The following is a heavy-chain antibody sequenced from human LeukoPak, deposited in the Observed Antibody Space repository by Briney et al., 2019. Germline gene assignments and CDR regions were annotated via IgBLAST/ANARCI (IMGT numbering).Heavy chain of an antibody. Sequence: GGSLRLSCEASGSTFGTYGMTWVRQAPGKGLEWVSGITGSSTWTYYADSVRGRFTISRDNSKNTLHLQMNNLTADDTAIYYCARELVSLGTGYFDLWGRGTLVTVSS. CDR3: ARELVSLGTGYFDL. D-gene: IGHD7-27*01. CDR2: ITGSSTWT. J-gene: IGHJ2*01. V-gene: IGHV3-23*01. CDR1: GSTFGTYG.